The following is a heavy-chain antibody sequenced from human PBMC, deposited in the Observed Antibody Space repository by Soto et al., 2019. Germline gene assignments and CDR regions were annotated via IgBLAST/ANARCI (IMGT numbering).Heavy chain of an antibody. CDR2: INAGSGNT. CDR3: ARGLAADGA. CDR1: GYTFTHYA. Sequence: QGQLVQSGAEVKKPGASVKVSCTASGYTFTHYAIHWVRHAPGQRLEWMGFINAGSGNTKYSQTFQGRLTFTKDTSASTAYMDLSSLRSEDTAIYYGARGLAADGAWGQGTLVTVSS. J-gene: IGHJ5*02. V-gene: IGHV1-3*01. D-gene: IGHD6-13*01.